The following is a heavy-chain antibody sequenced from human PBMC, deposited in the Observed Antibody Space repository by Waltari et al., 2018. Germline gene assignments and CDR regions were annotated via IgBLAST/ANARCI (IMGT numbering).Heavy chain of an antibody. CDR3: GRSYDFWSGYPLDY. J-gene: IGHJ4*02. D-gene: IGHD3-3*01. CDR1: GDSINNYY. V-gene: IGHV4-59*01. Sequence: QVQLQESGPGLVKPSETLSLTCAVSGDSINNYYWNWIRQPPGKELEWIGYIAYNGRTNYHPSLKSRVTISVDTSKTQFSLKLTSVTAADTAVYYCGRSYDFWSGYPLDYWGPGSLVTVSS. CDR2: IAYNGRT.